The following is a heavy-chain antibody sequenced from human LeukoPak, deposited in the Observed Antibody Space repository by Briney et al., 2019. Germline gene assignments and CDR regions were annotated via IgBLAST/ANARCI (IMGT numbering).Heavy chain of an antibody. CDR3: ASHYYASSGSLFDS. CDR1: GYSISSGYY. J-gene: IGHJ4*02. CDR2: VYHTGST. V-gene: IGHV4-38-2*01. D-gene: IGHD3-22*01. Sequence: SETLSLTCAVSGYSISSGYYWVWIRQPPGKGLEWIGSVYHTGSTYYHPSLKSRVTISLDTSKNQFSLRLTSVTAADTALNYCASHYYASSGSLFDSWGRGSLVTVSS.